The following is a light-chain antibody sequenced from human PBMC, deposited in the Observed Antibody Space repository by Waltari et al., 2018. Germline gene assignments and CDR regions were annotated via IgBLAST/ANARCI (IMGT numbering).Light chain of an antibody. J-gene: IGKJ1*01. Sequence: DIVLTQSPGPLPLSPGERASLFCRAGQSVGQYLAWYQQKPGQAPRLVMYDASTRAAGLPDRFSGSGSGTDFSLTISRLEPEDFAVYYCQKYVNLPATFGQGTRVEIK. CDR1: QSVGQY. V-gene: IGKV3-20*01. CDR3: QKYVNLPAT. CDR2: DAS.